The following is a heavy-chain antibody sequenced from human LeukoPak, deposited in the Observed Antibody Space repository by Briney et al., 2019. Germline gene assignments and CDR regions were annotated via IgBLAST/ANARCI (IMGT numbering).Heavy chain of an antibody. CDR2: ISSNGGST. D-gene: IGHD3-16*02. V-gene: IGHV3-64*01. CDR3: AKDGPNYDYVWGSYRREFDY. Sequence: GGSLRLSCAASGFTFSNYAMHWVRQAPGKGLEYVSAISSNGGSTYYANSVKGRFTISRDNSKDTLYLQMGSLRAEDTAVYYCAKDGPNYDYVWGSYRREFDYWGQGTLVTVSS. CDR1: GFTFSNYA. J-gene: IGHJ4*02.